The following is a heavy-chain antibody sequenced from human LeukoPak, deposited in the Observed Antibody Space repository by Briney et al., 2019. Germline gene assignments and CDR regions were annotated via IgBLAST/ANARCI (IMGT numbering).Heavy chain of an antibody. CDR3: ARGGEMATKVLYYYYYYMDV. Sequence: ASVKVSCKASGYTFTSYDINWVRQATGQGLEWMGWMNPNSGNTGYAQKFQGRVTITRNTSISTAYMELSSLRSDDTAVYYCARGGEMATKVLYYYYYYMDVWGEGTTVTLSS. V-gene: IGHV1-8*03. J-gene: IGHJ6*03. CDR1: GYTFTSYD. D-gene: IGHD5-24*01. CDR2: MNPNSGNT.